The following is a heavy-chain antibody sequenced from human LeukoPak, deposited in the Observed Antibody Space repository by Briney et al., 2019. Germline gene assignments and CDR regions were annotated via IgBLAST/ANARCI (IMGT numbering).Heavy chain of an antibody. CDR3: ARGYGDYVGEGYWYFDL. D-gene: IGHD4-17*01. J-gene: IGHJ2*01. CDR1: GFTFSSYS. V-gene: IGHV3-21*01. Sequence: GGSLRLFCAASGFTFSSYSMNWVRQAPGKGLEWVSSISSSSSYIYYADSVKGRFTISRDNAKNSLYLQMNSLRAEDTAVYYCARGYGDYVGEGYWYFDLWGRGTLVTVSS. CDR2: ISSSSSYI.